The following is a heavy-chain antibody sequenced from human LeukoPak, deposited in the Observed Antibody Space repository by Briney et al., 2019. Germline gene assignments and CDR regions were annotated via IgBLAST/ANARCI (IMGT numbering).Heavy chain of an antibody. V-gene: IGHV3-30*18. D-gene: IGHD1-1*01. J-gene: IGHJ4*02. CDR1: GFTFSSYG. Sequence: GGSLRLSCAASGFTFSSYGMHWVRQAPGKGLEWVAVISYDGSNKYYADSVKGRFTISRDNSKNTLYLQVNSLRAEDTAVYYCAKDSTGTLDYWGQGTLVTVSS. CDR2: ISYDGSNK. CDR3: AKDSTGTLDY.